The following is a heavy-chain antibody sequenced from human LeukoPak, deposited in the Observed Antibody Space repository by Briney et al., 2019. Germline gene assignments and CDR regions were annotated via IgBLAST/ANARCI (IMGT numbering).Heavy chain of an antibody. V-gene: IGHV1-24*01. J-gene: IGHJ5*02. Sequence: ASVTVSCTVSGYTLTELSMHWVRQAPGKGLEWMGGFDPEDGETIYAQKLQGRVTMTEDTSTDTAYMELSSLRSEDTAVYYCATLHYYDSSGYSYWGFDPWGQGTLVTVSS. CDR3: ATLHYYDSSGYSYWGFDP. D-gene: IGHD3-22*01. CDR2: FDPEDGET. CDR1: GYTLTELS.